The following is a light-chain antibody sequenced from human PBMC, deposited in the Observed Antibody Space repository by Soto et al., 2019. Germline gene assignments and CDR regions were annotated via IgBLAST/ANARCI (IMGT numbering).Light chain of an antibody. Sequence: DIVMAQSPLSLPVTPGGPASISCRPSQSLLHSNGYTYLDWYLQKPGQSPQLLIYMGSNRASGVPDRFSGSGSGTDFTLKISRVEAEDVGVYYCMQAVQSPLTFGGGTKVDIK. CDR1: QSLLHSNGYTY. V-gene: IGKV2-28*01. CDR3: MQAVQSPLT. CDR2: MGS. J-gene: IGKJ4*01.